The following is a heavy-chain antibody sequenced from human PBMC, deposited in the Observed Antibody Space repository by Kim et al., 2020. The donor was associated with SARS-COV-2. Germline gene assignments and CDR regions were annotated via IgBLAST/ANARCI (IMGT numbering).Heavy chain of an antibody. V-gene: IGHV3-23*01. CDR3: TKRGVGYSWNPSEN. Sequence: GWSLRLSCAASGFTVSSCAMTWVRQAPGKGLEWVSVITSDGSKFYADSVKGRFTISRDNSENTLYLQMSSLIVEDTAIYYCTKRGVGYSWNPSENWGQGT. CDR1: GFTVSSCA. J-gene: IGHJ4*02. CDR2: ITSDGSK. D-gene: IGHD1-20*01.